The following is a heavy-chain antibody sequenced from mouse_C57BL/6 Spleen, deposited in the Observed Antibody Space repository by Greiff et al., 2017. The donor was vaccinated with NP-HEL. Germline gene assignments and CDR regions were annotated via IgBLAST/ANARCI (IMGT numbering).Heavy chain of an antibody. CDR2: IRSKSNNYAT. D-gene: IGHD1-1*01. J-gene: IGHJ1*03. Sequence: EVKLMESGGGLVQPKGSLKLSCAASGFSFNTYAMNWVRQAPGKGLEWVARIRSKSNNYATYYADSVKDRFTISRDDSESMLYLQMNNLKTEDTAMYYCVRHGITTVVARGWYFDVWGTGTTVTVSS. CDR1: GFSFNTYA. V-gene: IGHV10-1*01. CDR3: VRHGITTVVARGWYFDV.